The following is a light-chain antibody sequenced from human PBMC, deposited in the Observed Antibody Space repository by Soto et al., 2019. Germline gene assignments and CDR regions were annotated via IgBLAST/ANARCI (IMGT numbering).Light chain of an antibody. CDR2: EVS. CDR1: SSDVGSYNR. CDR3: SSYNRSSTYVV. V-gene: IGLV2-18*02. J-gene: IGLJ2*01. Sequence: QSALTQPPSVSGSPGQSVAISCTGTSSDVGSYNRVSWYQQPPGTAPKLMIYEVSNRPSGVPDRFSGSKSGNTASLTISGRQAEDEAAYYCSSYNRSSTYVVFGGGTQLTVL.